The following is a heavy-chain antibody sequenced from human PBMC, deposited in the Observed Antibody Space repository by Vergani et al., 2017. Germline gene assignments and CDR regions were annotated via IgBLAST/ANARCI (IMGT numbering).Heavy chain of an antibody. D-gene: IGHD3-3*01. CDR3: ARSLTIFGVSTDAVDI. Sequence: EVQLVESGGGLVKPGGSLRLSCAASGFTFSSYSMNWVRQAPGKGLEWVSSISSSSSYIYYADSVKGRFTISRDNAKNSLYLQMNSLRAEDTAVYYCARSLTIFGVSTDAVDIWGQGTMVTVSS. CDR2: ISSSSSYI. J-gene: IGHJ3*02. CDR1: GFTFSSYS. V-gene: IGHV3-21*01.